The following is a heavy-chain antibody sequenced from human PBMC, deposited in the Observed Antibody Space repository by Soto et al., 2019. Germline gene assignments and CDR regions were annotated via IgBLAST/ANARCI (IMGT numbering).Heavy chain of an antibody. CDR1: GFTFSSYS. CDR2: ISSSSSTI. CDR3: ARDIVLRYFDWFTDWSQSGMDV. D-gene: IGHD3-9*01. Sequence: GGSLRLSCAASGFTFSSYSMNWVRQAPGKGLEWVSYISSSSSTIYYADSVKSRFTISRDNAKNSLYLQMNSLRDEDTAVYYCARDIVLRYFDWFTDWSQSGMDVWGQGTTVTVSS. J-gene: IGHJ6*02. V-gene: IGHV3-48*02.